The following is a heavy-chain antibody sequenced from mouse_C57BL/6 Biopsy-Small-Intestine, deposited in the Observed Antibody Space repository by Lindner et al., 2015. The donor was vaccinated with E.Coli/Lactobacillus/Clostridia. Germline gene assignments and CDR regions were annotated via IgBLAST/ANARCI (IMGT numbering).Heavy chain of an antibody. CDR2: INPSGGRT. Sequence: SVKVSCKASGYTLTSYQMYWVRQAPGQGPEWLGTINPSGGRTSYAQKFQGRVTLTRDTSTSTVYMELISLRSEDTAVYYCARDGKCGGGTCYYMDVWGKGTTVTVSS. J-gene: IGHJ1*03. V-gene: IGHV1-64*01. CDR1: GYTLTSYQ. D-gene: IGHD1-1*02. CDR3: ARDGKCGGGTCYYMDV.